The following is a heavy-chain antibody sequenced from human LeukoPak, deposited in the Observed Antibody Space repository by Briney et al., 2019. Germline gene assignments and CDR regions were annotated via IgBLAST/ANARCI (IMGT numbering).Heavy chain of an antibody. CDR1: GGTFSSYT. D-gene: IGHD3-3*01. CDR3: AQTHYDFWSGYYTVWFDP. CDR2: IIPILGIA. J-gene: IGHJ5*02. V-gene: IGHV1-69*02. Sequence: LVKVSCKASGGTFSSYTISWVRQAPGQGLEWMGRIIPILGIANYAQKFQGRVTITADKSTSTAYMELSSLRSEDTAVYYCAQTHYDFWSGYYTVWFDPWGQGTLVTVSS.